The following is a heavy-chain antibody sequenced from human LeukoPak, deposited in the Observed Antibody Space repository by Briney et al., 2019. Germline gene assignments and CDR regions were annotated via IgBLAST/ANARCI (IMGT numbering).Heavy chain of an antibody. CDR2: IYYSGST. Sequence: SATLSLTCTVSGGSVSSGSYYWSWIRQPPGKGLEWIGYIYYSGSTNYNPSLKSRVTISVDTSKNQFSLKLSSVTAADTAVYYCARGADWYGTTWGQGTLVTLSS. V-gene: IGHV4-61*01. CDR1: GGSVSSGSYY. D-gene: IGHD3/OR15-3a*01. J-gene: IGHJ4*02. CDR3: ARGADWYGTT.